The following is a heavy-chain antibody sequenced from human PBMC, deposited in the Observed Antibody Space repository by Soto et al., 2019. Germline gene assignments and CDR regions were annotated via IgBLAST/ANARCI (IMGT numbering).Heavy chain of an antibody. CDR2: ISGSGGST. CDR1: GFTFSSYA. D-gene: IGHD4-4*01. Sequence: PGGSLRPSCAASGFTFSSYAMSWVRQAPGKGPEWVSAISGSGGSTYYADSVKGRFTISRDNSKNTLYLQMNSLRAEDTAVYYCAKHTTVKGSYFDYWGQGTLVTVSS. CDR3: AKHTTVKGSYFDY. V-gene: IGHV3-23*01. J-gene: IGHJ4*02.